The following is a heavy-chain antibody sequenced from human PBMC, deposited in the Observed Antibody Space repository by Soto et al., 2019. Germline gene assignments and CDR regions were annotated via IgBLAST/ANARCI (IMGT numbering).Heavy chain of an antibody. Sequence: EVQLVESGGGLVQPGRSLRLSCAASGFTFDDYAMHWVRQAPGKGLEWVSGISWNSSSIGYADSVKGRFTISRDNAKNSLYLQMNSLRAEDTALYYCAKGPSSWYLGRHFDYWGQGTLVTVSS. V-gene: IGHV3-9*01. J-gene: IGHJ4*02. D-gene: IGHD6-13*01. CDR1: GFTFDDYA. CDR2: ISWNSSSI. CDR3: AKGPSSWYLGRHFDY.